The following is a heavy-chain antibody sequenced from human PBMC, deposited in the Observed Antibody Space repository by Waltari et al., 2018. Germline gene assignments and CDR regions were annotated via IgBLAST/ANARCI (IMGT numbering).Heavy chain of an antibody. V-gene: IGHV4-38-2*01. J-gene: IGHJ5*02. Sequence: QVQLQESGPRLVKASETLSLTCDVSGYAITSGFSWGWFRQAPEKGLEWIATIYHDGTYFYNPSLTSRVTTSMDTSKNQISLKLKSVTAADTAVYYCTRQTLGYCTSAACRRLEAWGQGTLVTVSS. CDR3: TRQTLGYCTSAACRRLEA. D-gene: IGHD2-8*02. CDR2: IYHDGTY. CDR1: GYAITSGFS.